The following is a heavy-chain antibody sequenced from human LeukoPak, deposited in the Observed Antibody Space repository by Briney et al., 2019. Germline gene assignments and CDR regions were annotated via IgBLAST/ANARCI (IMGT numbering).Heavy chain of an antibody. CDR1: GGSISSSSYY. CDR2: IYYSGST. CDR3: ARLYYDSSGYYQICYFDY. J-gene: IGHJ4*02. Sequence: SETLSLTCTVSGGSISSSSYYWGWIRQPPGKGLEWIGSIYYSGSTYYNPSLKSRVTISVDTSRNQFSLNLSSVTAADTAVYYCARLYYDSSGYYQICYFDYWGQGTLVTVSS. D-gene: IGHD3-22*01. V-gene: IGHV4-39*01.